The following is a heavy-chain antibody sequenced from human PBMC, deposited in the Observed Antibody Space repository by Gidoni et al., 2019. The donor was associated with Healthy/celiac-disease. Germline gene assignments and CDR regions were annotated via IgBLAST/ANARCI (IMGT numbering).Heavy chain of an antibody. D-gene: IGHD7-27*01. V-gene: IGHV3-21*01. Sequence: EVQLVESGGGLVKPGGSLRLSCEASGFTFSSYSMNWVRQAPGKGLEWVSSISSSSSYIYYADSVKGRFTISRDNAKNSLYLQMNSLRAEDTAVYYCARDPGDFDAFDIWGQGTMVTVSS. J-gene: IGHJ3*02. CDR1: GFTFSSYS. CDR2: ISSSSSYI. CDR3: ARDPGDFDAFDI.